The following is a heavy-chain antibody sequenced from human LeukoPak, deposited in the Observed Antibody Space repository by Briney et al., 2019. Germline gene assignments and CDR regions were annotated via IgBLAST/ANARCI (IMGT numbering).Heavy chain of an antibody. D-gene: IGHD2-15*01. Sequence: PSQTLSLTCAVSGGSISSGGYSWSWIRQPPGKGLEWIGYIYHSGSTYYNPSLKSRVTISVDRSKYQFSLKLSSVTAAGTAVYYCARTLKYCSGGSCYFHYFDYWGQGTLVTVSS. V-gene: IGHV4-30-2*01. CDR2: IYHSGST. CDR1: GGSISSGGYS. J-gene: IGHJ4*02. CDR3: ARTLKYCSGGSCYFHYFDY.